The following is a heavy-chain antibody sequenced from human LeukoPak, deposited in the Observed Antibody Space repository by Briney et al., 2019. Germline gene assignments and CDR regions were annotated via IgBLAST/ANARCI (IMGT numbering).Heavy chain of an antibody. Sequence: PGGSQRLSCAASGFTFDDYAMHWVRQAPGKGLEWVSLISWDGGSTYYADSVKGRFTISRDNSKNSLYLQMNSLRPKDTALYYCAKDGSHRPGYYYYYMDVWGKGTTVTVSS. CDR3: AKDGSHRPGYYYYYMDV. CDR1: GFTFDDYA. J-gene: IGHJ6*03. V-gene: IGHV3-43D*03. D-gene: IGHD1-26*01. CDR2: ISWDGGST.